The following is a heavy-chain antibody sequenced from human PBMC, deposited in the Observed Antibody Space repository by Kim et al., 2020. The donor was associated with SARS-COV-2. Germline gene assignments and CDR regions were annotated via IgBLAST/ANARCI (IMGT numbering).Heavy chain of an antibody. CDR1: GYTFTSYY. CDR3: AREDYDFWSGYYYYYGMDV. V-gene: IGHV1-46*01. Sequence: ASVKVSCKASGYTFTSYYMHWVRQAPGQGLEWMGIINPSGGSTSYAQKFQGRVTMTRDTSTSTVYMELRSLRSEDTAVYYCAREDYDFWSGYYYYYGMDVWGQGTTVTVSS. CDR2: INPSGGST. J-gene: IGHJ6*02. D-gene: IGHD3-3*01.